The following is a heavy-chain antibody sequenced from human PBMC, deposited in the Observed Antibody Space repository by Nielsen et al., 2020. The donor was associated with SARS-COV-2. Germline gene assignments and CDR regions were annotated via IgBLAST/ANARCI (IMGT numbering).Heavy chain of an antibody. D-gene: IGHD5-18*01. CDR1: GGSFSGYY. CDR3: AKDYSQENTAMIE. V-gene: IGHV3-11*05. CDR2: ISSSSSYT. Sequence: LSLTCAVYGGSFSGYYCSWIRQAPGKGLEWVSYISSSSSYTNYADSVKSRFTISRDNTKNTLYLQMNSLRAEDTAVYYCAKDYSQENTAMIEWGQGTLVTVSS. J-gene: IGHJ4*02.